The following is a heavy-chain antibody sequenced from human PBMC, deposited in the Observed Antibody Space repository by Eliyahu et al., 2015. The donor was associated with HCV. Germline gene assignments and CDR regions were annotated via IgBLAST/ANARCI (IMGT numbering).Heavy chain of an antibody. CDR3: ARGPTYYYDSSGYLH. J-gene: IGHJ4*02. V-gene: IGHV1-69*04. Sequence: QVQLVQSGAEVKKPGSSVKVSCKASGGTFSSYAISWVRQAPGQGLEWMGRIIPTLGIANYAQKFQGRVTITADKSTSTAYMELSSLRSEDTAVYYCARGPTYYYDSSGYLHWGQGTLVTVSS. D-gene: IGHD3-22*01. CDR2: IIPTLGIA. CDR1: GGTFSSYA.